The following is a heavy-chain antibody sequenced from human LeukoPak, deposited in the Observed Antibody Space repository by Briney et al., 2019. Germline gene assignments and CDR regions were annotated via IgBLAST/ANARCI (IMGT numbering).Heavy chain of an antibody. CDR2: INPNSGGT. V-gene: IGHV1-2*02. J-gene: IGHJ4*02. D-gene: IGHD3-3*01. Sequence: ASVKVSCKASGYTFTGYYIHWVRQAPGQGLEWMGWINPNSGGTNSAQKFQGRVTMTRDTSISTAYMELSSLRSDDTTVYYCARARITIVPAENDYWGQGALVTVSS. CDR3: ARARITIVPAENDY. CDR1: GYTFTGYY.